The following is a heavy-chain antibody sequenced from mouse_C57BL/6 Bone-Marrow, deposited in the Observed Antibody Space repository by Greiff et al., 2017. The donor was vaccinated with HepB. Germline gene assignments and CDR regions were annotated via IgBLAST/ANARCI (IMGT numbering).Heavy chain of an antibody. V-gene: IGHV3-6*01. D-gene: IGHD1-1*01. CDR2: ISYDGSN. J-gene: IGHJ3*01. CDR1: GYSITSGYY. CDR3: ARRGSSPWVAY. Sequence: EVQLQESGPGLVKPSQSLSLTCSVTGYSITSGYYWNWIRQFPGNKLEWMGYISYDGSNNYNPSLKNRISITRDTSKNQFFLKLNSVTTEDTATYYCARRGSSPWVAYWGQGTLVTVSA.